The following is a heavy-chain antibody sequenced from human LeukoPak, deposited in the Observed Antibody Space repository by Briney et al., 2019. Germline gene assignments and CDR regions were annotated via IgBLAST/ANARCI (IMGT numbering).Heavy chain of an antibody. Sequence: GASVKVSCKASGGTFSSYAISWVRQAPGQGLEWMGGIIPIFGTANYAQKFQGRVTITADESTSTAYMELSSLRSEDTAVYYCAREGHGRGSSALRTFDYWGQGTLVTVSS. D-gene: IGHD1-26*01. V-gene: IGHV1-69*13. CDR1: GGTFSSYA. CDR2: IIPIFGTA. J-gene: IGHJ4*02. CDR3: AREGHGRGSSALRTFDY.